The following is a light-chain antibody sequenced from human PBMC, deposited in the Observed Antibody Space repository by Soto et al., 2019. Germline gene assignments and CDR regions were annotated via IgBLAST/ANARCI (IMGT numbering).Light chain of an antibody. CDR1: SSDVGGYNY. J-gene: IGLJ2*01. CDR3: SSYTSSSTPHVV. Sequence: QSALTQPVSVSGSPGQSITISCTGTSSDVGGYNYVSWYQHHPGKAPKLMIYDVSNRPSGVSNRFSGSKSGNTASLTISGLQAEDEADYYCSSYTSSSTPHVVFGGGTKLTVL. V-gene: IGLV2-14*03. CDR2: DVS.